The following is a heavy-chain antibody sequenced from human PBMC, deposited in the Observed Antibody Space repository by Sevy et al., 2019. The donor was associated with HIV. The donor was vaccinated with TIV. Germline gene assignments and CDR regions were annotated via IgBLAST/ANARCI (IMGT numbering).Heavy chain of an antibody. CDR3: ARDGGGGTTNSGMDV. V-gene: IGHV1-2*06. D-gene: IGHD2-15*01. Sequence: ASVKVSCKASGYTFTGDYLHWVRQAPGQGLEWMGRVYPNSGGTNYARKFQGRVTMTRDTSISTAYMELSRLRFDDTAVYYCARDGGGGTTNSGMDVWGQGTTITVSS. CDR1: GYTFTGDY. J-gene: IGHJ6*02. CDR2: VYPNSGGT.